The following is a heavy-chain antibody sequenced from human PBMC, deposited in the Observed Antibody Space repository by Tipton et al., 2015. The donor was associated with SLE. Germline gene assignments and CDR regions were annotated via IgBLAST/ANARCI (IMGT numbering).Heavy chain of an antibody. CDR1: GGSFSGYY. CDR2: INHSGSI. Sequence: LRLSCAVYGGSFSGYYWSWIRQPPGKGLEWMGEINHSGSINYTPPLKSRVTIPVNPSKNQFSLRQSCVTAADTAVYYCARETPGWGIYWGQGPVVTVSS. D-gene: IGHD7-27*01. V-gene: IGHV4-34*01. J-gene: IGHJ4*02. CDR3: ARETPGWGIY.